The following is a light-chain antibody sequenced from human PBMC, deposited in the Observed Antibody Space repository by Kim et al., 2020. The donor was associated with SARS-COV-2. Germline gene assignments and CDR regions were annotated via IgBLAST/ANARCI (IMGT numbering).Light chain of an antibody. Sequence: SSELTQDPAVSVALGQTVRITCQGDSLRSYYTTWYQQKPGQAPIVVVYGKNNRPSGIPDRFSGSSSGNTASLTITGTQAGDDADYYCNSRDNNDNVLFGG. J-gene: IGLJ2*01. CDR2: GKN. V-gene: IGLV3-19*01. CDR3: NSRDNNDNVL. CDR1: SLRSYY.